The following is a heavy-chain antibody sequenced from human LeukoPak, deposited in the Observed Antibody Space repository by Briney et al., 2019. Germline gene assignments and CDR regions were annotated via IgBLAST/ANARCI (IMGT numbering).Heavy chain of an antibody. D-gene: IGHD3-22*01. CDR1: GGSISSGSYS. V-gene: IGHV4-39*07. CDR2: VYYSGST. CDR3: ARHITTGTPDY. Sequence: SETLSLTCTVSGGSISSGSYSWGWIRQPPGKGLDWIGSVYYSGSTYYNPSLKSRVTISVDTSKNQFSLKLSSVTAADTAVYYCARHITTGTPDYWGQGTLVTVSS. J-gene: IGHJ4*02.